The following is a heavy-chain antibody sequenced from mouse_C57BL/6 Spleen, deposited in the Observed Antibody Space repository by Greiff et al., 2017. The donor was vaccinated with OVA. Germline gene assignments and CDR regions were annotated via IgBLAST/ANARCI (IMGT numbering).Heavy chain of an antibody. CDR2: IDPSDSYT. V-gene: IGHV1-50*01. J-gene: IGHJ2*01. CDR1: GYTFTSYW. CDR3: ARRLRGGYFDY. Sequence: QVQLLQPGAELVKPGASVKLSCKASGYTFTSYWMQWVKQRPGQGLEWIGEIDPSDSYTNYNQKFKGKATLTVDTSSSTAYMQLSSLTSEDSAVYYCARRLRGGYFDYWGQGTTLTVSS. D-gene: IGHD1-2*01.